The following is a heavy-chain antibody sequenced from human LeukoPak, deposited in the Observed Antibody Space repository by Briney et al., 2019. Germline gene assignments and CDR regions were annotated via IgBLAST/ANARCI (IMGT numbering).Heavy chain of an antibody. CDR1: GGSISSYY. J-gene: IGHJ4*02. V-gene: IGHV4-59*01. CDR2: IYYSGST. D-gene: IGHD5-24*01. CDR3: ARDSRDGYNSYYFDY. Sequence: SETLSLTCTVSGGSISSYYWSWIRQPPGKGLEWIGYIYYSGSTNYNPSLKSRVTISVDTSKNQFSLKLSSVTAADTAVYYCARDSRDGYNSYYFDYWGQGTLVTVSS.